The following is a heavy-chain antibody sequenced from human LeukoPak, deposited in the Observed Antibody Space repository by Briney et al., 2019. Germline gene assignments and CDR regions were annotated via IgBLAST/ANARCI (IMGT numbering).Heavy chain of an antibody. CDR3: ARGGMIGFDP. Sequence: PSETLSLTCTVSGGSISSYYWSWIRQPPGKGLEWIGYISYSGSTNYNPSLKSRITISVDTSKNQFSLKLSSVTAADTAVYYCARGGMIGFDPWGQGTLVTVSS. CDR1: GGSISSYY. D-gene: IGHD3-16*01. J-gene: IGHJ5*02. CDR2: ISYSGST. V-gene: IGHV4-59*01.